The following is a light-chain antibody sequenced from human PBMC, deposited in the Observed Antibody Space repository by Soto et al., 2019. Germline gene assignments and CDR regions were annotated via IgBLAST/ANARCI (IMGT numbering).Light chain of an antibody. V-gene: IGLV2-11*01. CDR3: CSYAGGYIYL. Sequence: QSALTQPRSVSGSPGQSVTISCTGTSSDVGGYNYVSWYQQHPGRPPKLMIYDVTKWPSGVPERFSGSKSGNTASLTISGLQAEDEADYFCCSYAGGYIYLFGTGTKVTVL. CDR1: SSDVGGYNY. CDR2: DVT. J-gene: IGLJ1*01.